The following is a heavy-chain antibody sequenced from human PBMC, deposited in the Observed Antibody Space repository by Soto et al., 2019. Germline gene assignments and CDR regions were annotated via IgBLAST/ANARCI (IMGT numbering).Heavy chain of an antibody. V-gene: IGHV3-64D*08. J-gene: IGHJ6*02. D-gene: IGHD2-2*01. CDR3: VKDLGCSSTSCYEGQSYYYYGMDV. CDR1: GFTFSSYA. Sequence: GGSLRLSCSASGFTFSSYAMHWVRQAPGKGLEYVSAISSNGGSTYYADSVKGRFTISRDNSKNTLYLQMSSLRAEDTAVYYCVKDLGCSSTSCYEGQSYYYYGMDVWGQGTTVTVS. CDR2: ISSNGGST.